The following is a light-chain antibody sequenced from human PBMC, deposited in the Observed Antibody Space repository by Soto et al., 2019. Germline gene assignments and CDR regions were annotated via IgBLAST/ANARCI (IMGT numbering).Light chain of an antibody. V-gene: IGKV3-20*01. CDR2: GAS. CDR3: QQYHTSPLM. Sequence: IVLTQSPGTLSLSPGERATLACRASQSVRSNYLAWYQQKPGQAPRLLIYGASSRATGIPDRFSGSGSGTDFTLTISRLEPEDRAVYYCQQYHTSPLMFGQGTKVEIK. CDR1: QSVRSNY. J-gene: IGKJ1*01.